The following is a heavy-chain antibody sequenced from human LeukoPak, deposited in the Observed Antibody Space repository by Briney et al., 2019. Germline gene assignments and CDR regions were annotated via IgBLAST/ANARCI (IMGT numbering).Heavy chain of an antibody. CDR1: GFTFSSCG. Sequence: GGSLRLSCAASGFTFSSCGMHWVRQAPGKGLEWVAVLSFDGSEKFYADSVKGRFTISRDNSKNTLYLQMNSLRAEDTAVFYCARRAYEALHFDYWGQGTLVTVSS. CDR3: ARRAYEALHFDY. V-gene: IGHV3-33*08. CDR2: LSFDGSEK. D-gene: IGHD5-12*01. J-gene: IGHJ4*02.